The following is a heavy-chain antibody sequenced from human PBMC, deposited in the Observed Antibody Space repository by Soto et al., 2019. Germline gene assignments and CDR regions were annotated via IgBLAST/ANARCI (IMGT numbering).Heavy chain of an antibody. CDR1: GGTFSSYA. CDR2: IIPIFGTA. D-gene: IGHD2-2*02. Sequence: QVQLVQSGAEVKKPGSSVKVSCKASGGTFSSYAISWARQAPGQGLEWMGGIIPIFGTANYAQKFQGRVTITADESTSTAYMELSSLRSEDTAVYYCARGNLIRSALYGDWFDPWGQGTLVTVSS. CDR3: ARGNLIRSALYGDWFDP. J-gene: IGHJ5*02. V-gene: IGHV1-69*01.